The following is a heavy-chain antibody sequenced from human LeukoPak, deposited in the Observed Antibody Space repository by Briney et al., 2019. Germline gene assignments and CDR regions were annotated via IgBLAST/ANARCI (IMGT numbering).Heavy chain of an antibody. V-gene: IGHV3-23*01. D-gene: IGHD3-3*01. J-gene: IGHJ4*02. CDR2: ISGSGGST. CDR1: GFTFSSYA. CDR3: ARASITIFGVAKD. Sequence: GGSLRLSCAASGFTFSSYAMSWVRQAPGKGLEWVSAISGSGGSTYYADPVKGRFTISRDNSKNTLYLQMNSLRAEDTAVYYCARASITIFGVAKDWGQGTLVTVSS.